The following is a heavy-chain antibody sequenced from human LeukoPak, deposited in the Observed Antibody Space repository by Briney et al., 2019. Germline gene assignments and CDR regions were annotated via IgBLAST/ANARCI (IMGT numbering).Heavy chain of an antibody. CDR1: GGSISSSSYY. CDR2: IYYSGST. V-gene: IGHV4-39*07. Sequence: QPSETLSLTCTVSGGSISSSSYYWGWIRQPPGKGLEWIGSIYYSGSTYYNPSLKSRVTISVDTSKNQFSLKLSSVTAADTAVYYCARGYDSSGYVDYWGQGTLVTVSS. D-gene: IGHD3-22*01. J-gene: IGHJ4*02. CDR3: ARGYDSSGYVDY.